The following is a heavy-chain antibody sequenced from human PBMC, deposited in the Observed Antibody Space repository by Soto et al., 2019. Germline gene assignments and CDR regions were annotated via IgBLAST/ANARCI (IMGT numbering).Heavy chain of an antibody. CDR3: ARGGNLWFGEPFDY. CDR2: ISYDGSNK. J-gene: IGHJ4*02. CDR1: GFTFSSYA. D-gene: IGHD3-10*01. Sequence: QVQLVESGGGVVQPGRSLRLSCAASGFTFSSYAMHWVRQAPGKGLEWVAVISYDGSNKYYADSVKGRFTISRDNSENTLYLQMNSLRAEDTALYYCARGGNLWFGEPFDYWGQGTLVTVSS. V-gene: IGHV3-30-3*01.